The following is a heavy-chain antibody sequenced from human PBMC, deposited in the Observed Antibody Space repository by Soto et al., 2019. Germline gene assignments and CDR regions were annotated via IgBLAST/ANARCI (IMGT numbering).Heavy chain of an antibody. J-gene: IGHJ6*02. CDR2: INHSGST. D-gene: IGHD6-13*01. CDR1: GGSFSGYY. CDR3: TAYIAAAGPYYYYGMDV. V-gene: IGHV4-34*01. Sequence: PSETLSLTCAVYGGSFSGYYWSWIRQPPGKGLEWIGEINHSGSTNYNPSLKSRVTISVDTSKNQFSLKLSSVTAADTAVYYCTAYIAAAGPYYYYGMDVWGQGTTVTVSS.